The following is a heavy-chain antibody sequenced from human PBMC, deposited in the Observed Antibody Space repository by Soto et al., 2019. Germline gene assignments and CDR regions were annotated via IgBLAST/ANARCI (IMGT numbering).Heavy chain of an antibody. CDR1: GYSFASYE. Sequence: QVQLVQSGAEVKKPGASVKVSCKASGYSFASYEINWVRQATGQGLEWMGWMNPNSGKTGYAQKFQGRVTMTRNTSISTAYMELSSLRSEDTAVYYCARYIPGFCSSTSCNVDYWGQGTLVTVSS. CDR3: ARYIPGFCSSTSCNVDY. CDR2: MNPNSGKT. D-gene: IGHD2-2*01. V-gene: IGHV1-8*01. J-gene: IGHJ4*02.